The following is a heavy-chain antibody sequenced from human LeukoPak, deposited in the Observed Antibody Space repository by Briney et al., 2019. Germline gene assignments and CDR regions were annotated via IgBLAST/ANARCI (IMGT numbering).Heavy chain of an antibody. CDR2: INAGNGNT. CDR1: GYTFTSYA. V-gene: IGHV1-3*01. Sequence: ASVKVSCKASGYTFTSYAMHWVRQAPGQRLEWMGWINAGNGNTKYSQKFQGRVTITRDTSASTAYMELSSLRSEDTAVYYCARVPYSSGWSNRFDYWGQGTLVTVSS. CDR3: ARVPYSSGWSNRFDY. J-gene: IGHJ4*02. D-gene: IGHD6-19*01.